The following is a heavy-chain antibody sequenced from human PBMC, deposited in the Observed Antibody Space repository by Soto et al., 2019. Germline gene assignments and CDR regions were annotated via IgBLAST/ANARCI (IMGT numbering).Heavy chain of an antibody. CDR3: AREMSIAVAAIFDY. J-gene: IGHJ4*02. D-gene: IGHD6-19*01. Sequence: GGSLRLSCAASGFTFSSSAMHWVRQAPGKGLEWVAVISSDGANKYYADSVKGRFTLSRDSSFLYLQMNSLRAEDMAVYYCAREMSIAVAAIFDYWGQGTLVTVS. V-gene: IGHV3-30-3*01. CDR1: GFTFSSSA. CDR2: ISSDGANK.